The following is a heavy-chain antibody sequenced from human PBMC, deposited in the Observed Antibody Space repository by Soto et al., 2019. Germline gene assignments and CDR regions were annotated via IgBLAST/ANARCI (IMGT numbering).Heavy chain of an antibody. CDR1: GGSMNAHF. V-gene: IGHV4-4*07. CDR2: IYISGTT. D-gene: IGHD2-15*01. CDR3: ARINGGSPDF. J-gene: IGHJ4*02. Sequence: SETLSLTCTVSGGSMNAHFWSWIRQSAGKGLEWIGHIYISGTTMYNPSLKSRVTMSVDPPKNQLSLKLTSVTAADTAVYYCARINGGSPDFWGQGTLVAVSS.